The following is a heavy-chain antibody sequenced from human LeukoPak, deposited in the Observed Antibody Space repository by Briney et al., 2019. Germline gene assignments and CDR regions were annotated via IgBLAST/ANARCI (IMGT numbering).Heavy chain of an antibody. CDR2: ISFDGSNK. CDR1: GFTFSTYG. J-gene: IGHJ4*01. CDR3: AKDWGNWGYGYYFDH. V-gene: IGHV3-30*18. Sequence: GRSLRLSCAASGFTFSTYGMHWVRQAPGKGLEWVAVISFDGSNKYYPDSVKGRFTISRDNSKNTLYLQMNSLRAEDTAVYYCAKDWGNWGYGYYFDHWGHGTLVTVSS. D-gene: IGHD7-27*01.